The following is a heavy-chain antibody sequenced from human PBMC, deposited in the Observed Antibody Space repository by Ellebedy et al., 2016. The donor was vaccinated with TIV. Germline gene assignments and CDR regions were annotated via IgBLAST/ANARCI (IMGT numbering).Heavy chain of an antibody. V-gene: IGHV6-1*01. CDR2: TYYRSKWNN. D-gene: IGHD3-10*01. Sequence: SETLSLTCVISGDSVSTDIGWNWIRQSPSRGLEWLGRTYYRSKWNNDYAVSLQSRITINPDTSKNQFSLQLNSVIPDDTAVYYCARGWFGSGMGVWGQGTTVTVSS. CDR1: GDSVSTDIG. J-gene: IGHJ6*02. CDR3: ARGWFGSGMGV.